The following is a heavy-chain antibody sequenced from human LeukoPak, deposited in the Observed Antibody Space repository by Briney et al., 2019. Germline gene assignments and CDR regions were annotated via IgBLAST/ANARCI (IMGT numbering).Heavy chain of an antibody. CDR2: IYHSWST. CDR3: AREWAY. J-gene: IGHJ4*02. Sequence: PSETLSLTCTVSGYSITSGYYWGWIRQPPGKGLEWIGNIYHSWSTYYNPSLKSRVTISVDTSKNQFSLRLNSVTAADTAVYYCAREWAYGGQGTLVTVSS. V-gene: IGHV4-38-2*02. CDR1: GYSITSGYY.